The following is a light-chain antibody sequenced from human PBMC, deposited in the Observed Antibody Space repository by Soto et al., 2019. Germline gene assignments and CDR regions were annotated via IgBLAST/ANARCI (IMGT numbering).Light chain of an antibody. Sequence: EIVLTQCPGTVDLSPGERATLSCRASQSVSSNYLTWYQQKPGQAPRLLIHGASSRATGIPDRFSGSGSGTDFPLTISRLEPEDFAVYYCQQYGSSPFTFGPGTKVDIK. V-gene: IGKV3-20*01. J-gene: IGKJ3*01. CDR2: GAS. CDR1: QSVSSNY. CDR3: QQYGSSPFT.